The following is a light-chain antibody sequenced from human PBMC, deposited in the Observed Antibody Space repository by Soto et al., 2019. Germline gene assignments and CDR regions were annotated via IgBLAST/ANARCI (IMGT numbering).Light chain of an antibody. CDR2: EVT. V-gene: IGLV2-14*01. CDR3: SSYRDSSTVI. J-gene: IGLJ2*01. Sequence: QSVLTQPASVSGSPGQSITISCTGTGSDVGGYNYVSWYQHHPGKAPKLMIYEVTNRPSGVSYRFSGSKSGNTASLSISGLQAGDEADYYCSSYRDSSTVIFGGGTKVTVL. CDR1: GSDVGGYNY.